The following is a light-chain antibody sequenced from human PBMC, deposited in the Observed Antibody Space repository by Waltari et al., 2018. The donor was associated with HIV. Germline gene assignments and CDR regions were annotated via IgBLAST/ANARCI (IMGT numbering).Light chain of an antibody. J-gene: IGKJ5*01. Sequence: EVVMTQSPATLSVSPGEGVTLSSRASQSIGWRLAWYQQKPGQAPRLLIYGASNRDSGIPVRFSGSGSGTDFTLTISSVQSEDCAVYYCQQYNNWPPITFGQGTRLEIK. CDR3: QQYNNWPPIT. V-gene: IGKV3-15*01. CDR1: QSIGWR. CDR2: GAS.